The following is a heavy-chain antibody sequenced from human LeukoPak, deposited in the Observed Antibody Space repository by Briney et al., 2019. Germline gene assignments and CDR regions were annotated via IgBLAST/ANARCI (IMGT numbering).Heavy chain of an antibody. D-gene: IGHD2-15*01. CDR2: IYTSGST. Sequence: SETLSLTCTVSGGSISSYYWSWIRQPAGKGLEWIGRIYTSGSTNYNPSLKSRVTMSVDTSKNQFSLKLSSVTAADTAVYYCARGKNCSGSSCYSPPLDYWGQGTLVTVSS. CDR3: ARGKNCSGSSCYSPPLDY. J-gene: IGHJ4*02. CDR1: GGSISSYY. V-gene: IGHV4-4*07.